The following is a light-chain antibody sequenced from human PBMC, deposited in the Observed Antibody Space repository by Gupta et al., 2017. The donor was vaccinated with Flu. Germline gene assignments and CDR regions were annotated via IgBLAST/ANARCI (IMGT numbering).Light chain of an antibody. CDR2: RND. V-gene: IGLV1-47*01. J-gene: IGLJ2*01. CDR1: KSNIGINY. CDR3: AAWDDSLSAVL. Sequence: KSNIGINYVYWYQQLPGTAPKLLIYRNDQRPSGVPDRFSGSQSGTSASLAISGLRSEDKADYYCAAWDDSLSAVLFGGGTKLTVL.